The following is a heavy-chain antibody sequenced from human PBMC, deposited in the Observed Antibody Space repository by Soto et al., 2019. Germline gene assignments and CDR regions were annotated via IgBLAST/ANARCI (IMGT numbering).Heavy chain of an antibody. V-gene: IGHV3-23*01. J-gene: IGHJ4*02. CDR3: AKGGWLDD. CDR2: ISVSAGPT. Sequence: EVQLLESGGGLVQPGGSLRLSCAASGFTFSTYVMSWARQPPGKGLEWVSAISVSAGPTYYADSVKGRFTISRDNSKNTLYLQVDSLRAEDTAIYYCAKGGWLDDWGKGTLVTVSS. CDR1: GFTFSTYV. D-gene: IGHD6-19*01.